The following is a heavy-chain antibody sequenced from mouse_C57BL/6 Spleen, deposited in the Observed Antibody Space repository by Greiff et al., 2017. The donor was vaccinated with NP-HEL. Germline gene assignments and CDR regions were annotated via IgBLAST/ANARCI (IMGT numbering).Heavy chain of an antibody. V-gene: IGHV1-64*01. J-gene: IGHJ2*01. Sequence: QVQLQQPGAELVKPGASVKLSCKASGYTFTSYWMHWVKQRPGQGLEWIGMIHPNSGSTNYNEKFKSKATMTVDKSSSTAYMQLSSLTSEDSAVYYCARWGTTVFEGFDYWGQGTTLTVSS. D-gene: IGHD1-1*01. CDR1: GYTFTSYW. CDR2: IHPNSGST. CDR3: ARWGTTVFEGFDY.